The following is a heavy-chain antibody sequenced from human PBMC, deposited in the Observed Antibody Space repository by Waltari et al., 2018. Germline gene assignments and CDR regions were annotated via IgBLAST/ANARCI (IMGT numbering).Heavy chain of an antibody. CDR1: GGSISSYY. V-gene: IGHV4-4*07. CDR3: ARESSSWPNYYYYYMDV. CDR2: IYTSGST. Sequence: QVQLQESGPGLVKPSETLSLTCTVSGGSISSYYWSWIRQPAGKGLEWIGRIYTSGSTNHNPSLKSRVTMSVDTSKNQFSLKLSSVTAADTAVYYCARESSSWPNYYYYYMDVWGKGTTVTISS. D-gene: IGHD6-13*01. J-gene: IGHJ6*03.